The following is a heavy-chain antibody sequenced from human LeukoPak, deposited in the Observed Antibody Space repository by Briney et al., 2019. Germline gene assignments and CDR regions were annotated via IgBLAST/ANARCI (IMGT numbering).Heavy chain of an antibody. V-gene: IGHV2-5*01. CDR1: GFSLSTSGVG. Sequence: SGPTLVNPTQTLTPTCTFSGFSLSTSGVGVGWIRQPPGKALEWLALIYWNDDKRYSPSLKSRLTITKDTSKNQVVLTMTNMDPVDTATYYCAHRLRYYYGSGRAWFDPWGQGTLVTVSS. D-gene: IGHD3-10*01. J-gene: IGHJ5*02. CDR2: IYWNDDK. CDR3: AHRLRYYYGSGRAWFDP.